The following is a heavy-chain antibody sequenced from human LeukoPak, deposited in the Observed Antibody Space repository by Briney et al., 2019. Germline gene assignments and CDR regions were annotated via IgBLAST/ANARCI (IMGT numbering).Heavy chain of an antibody. D-gene: IGHD3-10*01. J-gene: IGHJ5*02. CDR3: ARGGYYGSGNDFRFDP. CDR1: GDSIRRGNYY. Sequence: SETLSLTCSVSGDSIRRGNYYWSWIRQSAGKGLEWIGRINPSGSTNYNPSLKSRVIMSLDTSKNQFSLRLTSVTAADTAVYYCARGGYYGSGNDFRFDPWGQGTLVTVSS. CDR2: INPSGST. V-gene: IGHV4-61*02.